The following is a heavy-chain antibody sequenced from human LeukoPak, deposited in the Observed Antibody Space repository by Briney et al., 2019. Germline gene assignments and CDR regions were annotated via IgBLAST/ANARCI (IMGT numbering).Heavy chain of an antibody. V-gene: IGHV3-20*04. Sequence: GGSLRLSCAASGFTFDDYGMSWVRQAPGKGLEWVSSIKWNGGSTGYADSVKGRFTISRDNAKSSLYLQMNSLRAEDTAVYYCAELGITMIGGVWGKGTTVTISS. CDR2: IKWNGGST. D-gene: IGHD3-10*02. CDR1: GFTFDDYG. CDR3: AELGITMIGGV. J-gene: IGHJ6*04.